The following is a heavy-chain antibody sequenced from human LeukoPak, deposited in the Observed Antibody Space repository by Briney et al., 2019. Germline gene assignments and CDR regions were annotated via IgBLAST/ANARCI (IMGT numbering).Heavy chain of an antibody. CDR1: GFTFSSYS. CDR3: ARDTGYSYGYWDY. Sequence: GGSLRLSCAASGFTFSSYSMNWVRQAPGKGLEWVSSISSSSSYIYYADSVKGRFTISRDNAKNSLYLQMNSLRAEDTAVYYCARDTGYSYGYWDYWGQGTLVTVSS. CDR2: ISSSSSYI. J-gene: IGHJ4*02. D-gene: IGHD5-18*01. V-gene: IGHV3-21*04.